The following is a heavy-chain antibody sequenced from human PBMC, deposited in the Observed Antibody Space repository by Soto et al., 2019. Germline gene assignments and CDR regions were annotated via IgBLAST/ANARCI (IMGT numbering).Heavy chain of an antibody. CDR1: GGTFSSYA. Sequence: QVQLVQSGAEVKKPGSSVKVSCKASGGTFSSYAISWVRQAPGQGLEWMGGIIPIFGTANYAQKLQGRVTITADESTSTAYMELSSLRSEDTAVYYCARDPGSSSPYYYYGMDVWGQGTTVTVSS. CDR3: ARDPGSSSPYYYYGMDV. J-gene: IGHJ6*02. D-gene: IGHD6-6*01. CDR2: IIPIFGTA. V-gene: IGHV1-69*01.